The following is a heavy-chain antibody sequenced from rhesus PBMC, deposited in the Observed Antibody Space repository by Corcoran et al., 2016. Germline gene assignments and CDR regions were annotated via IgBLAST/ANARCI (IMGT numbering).Heavy chain of an antibody. D-gene: IGHD1-20*01. V-gene: IGHV3-115*02. CDR2: IVGDSSYT. CDR1: GFTFSGYE. Sequence: EVQLAESGGGLVQPGGSLRLSCAASGFTFSGYEMHWVRQAPGKGLESVSVIVGDSSYTHYVDSVKGRFTISRDNAKNSLSLQMNSLRAEDTAVYYCARRYSWNNFYGLDSWGQGVVVTVSS. CDR3: ARRYSWNNFYGLDS. J-gene: IGHJ6*01.